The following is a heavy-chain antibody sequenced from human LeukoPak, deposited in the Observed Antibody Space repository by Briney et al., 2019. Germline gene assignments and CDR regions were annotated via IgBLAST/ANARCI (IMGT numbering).Heavy chain of an antibody. V-gene: IGHV1-18*01. Sequence: GASVKLSCKASGYTCTSYGISWVRQAPGQGLEWMGWISAYNGNKTYAQKLQGRVTMTTDTSTSTAYMELRSLRSGDTAVYYCARDRDERDGYAYWGQATLVTVSS. D-gene: IGHD5-24*01. CDR2: ISAYNGNK. J-gene: IGHJ4*02. CDR1: GYTCTSYG. CDR3: ARDRDERDGYAY.